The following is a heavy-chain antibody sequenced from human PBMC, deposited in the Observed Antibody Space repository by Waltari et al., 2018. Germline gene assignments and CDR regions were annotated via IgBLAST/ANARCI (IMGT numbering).Heavy chain of an antibody. CDR1: GFTFRSYA. V-gene: IGHV3-23*01. CDR3: AKGSQYYYGSGSDSATLNY. Sequence: EVQLLESGGGLVQPGGSLRLSCAASGFTFRSYAMSWVRQAPGQGLEWVSALSGSDGRTYYADSVKGRFTISRDNSKNTVYLQMNSLRAEDTAVYYCAKGSQYYYGSGSDSATLNYWGQGTLVTVSS. CDR2: LSGSDGRT. D-gene: IGHD3-10*01. J-gene: IGHJ4*02.